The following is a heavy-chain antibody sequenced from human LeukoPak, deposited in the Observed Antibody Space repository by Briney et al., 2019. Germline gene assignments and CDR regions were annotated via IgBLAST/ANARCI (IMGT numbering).Heavy chain of an antibody. J-gene: IGHJ6*02. D-gene: IGHD6-19*01. CDR2: FDPEDGET. CDR1: GYTLTELS. CDR3: ATPDPGLGKYSSGWYVDYYYYGMDV. V-gene: IGHV1-24*01. Sequence: GASVKVSCKVSGYTLTELSMHWVRQAPGKGLEWMGGFDPEDGETIYAQKFQGRVTMAEDTSTDTAYMELSSLRSEDTAVYYCATPDPGLGKYSSGWYVDYYYYGMDVWGQGTTVTVSS.